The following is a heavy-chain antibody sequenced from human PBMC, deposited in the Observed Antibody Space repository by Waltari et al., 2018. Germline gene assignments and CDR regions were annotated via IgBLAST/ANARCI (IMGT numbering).Heavy chain of an antibody. V-gene: IGHV1-69*10. J-gene: IGHJ6*03. D-gene: IGHD6-19*01. CDR1: GGTFSTYA. Sequence: QVQLVQSGAEVKKPGSSVKVSCKASGGTFSTYAISWVRLAPGQGLEWMGGIIPILGIANYAQKFQGRVTITADKSTSTAYMELSSLRSEDTAVYYCARYSSGWYEGDYYYYMDVWGKGTTVTVSS. CDR2: IIPILGIA. CDR3: ARYSSGWYEGDYYYYMDV.